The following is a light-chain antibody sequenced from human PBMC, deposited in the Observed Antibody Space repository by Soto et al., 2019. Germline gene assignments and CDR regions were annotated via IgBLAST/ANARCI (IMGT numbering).Light chain of an antibody. V-gene: IGKV3-15*01. Sequence: EIVMAQSPATLSVSPGERATLSCRPSQSVSSDLAWYHQKPGQAPRLLIHDASTRATGIPARFSGSGSGTDFTLTISRLEPEDFAVYYCQQYGSSPPLTFGQGTRLEI. CDR3: QQYGSSPPLT. CDR1: QSVSSD. J-gene: IGKJ5*01. CDR2: DAS.